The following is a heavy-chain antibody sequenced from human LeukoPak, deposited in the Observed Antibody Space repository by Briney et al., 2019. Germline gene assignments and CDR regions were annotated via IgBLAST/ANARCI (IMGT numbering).Heavy chain of an antibody. CDR3: ARTVTIFGVVTPLYGFDP. CDR2: IYPGDSDT. D-gene: IGHD3-3*01. J-gene: IGHJ5*02. V-gene: IGHV5-51*01. CDR1: GYSFTSYW. Sequence: RGESLKISCKGSGYSFTSYWIGWVRQMPGKGLEWMGIIYPGDSDTRYSPSFQGQVTISADKSISTAYLQWSSLKASDTAMYYCARTVTIFGVVTPLYGFDPWGQGTLVTVSS.